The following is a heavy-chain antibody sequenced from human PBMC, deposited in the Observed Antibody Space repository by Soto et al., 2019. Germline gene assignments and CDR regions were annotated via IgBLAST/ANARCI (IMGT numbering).Heavy chain of an antibody. Sequence: EVQLVESGGGLVKPGGSLRLSCAASGITFSNAWMTWVRQAPGKGLEWVGRIKSITDGGTTDYAAPVKGRFTISRDDSKDTRYLQMNNLRTEDTAVYHCTTDSADIVVVPAAFGMDVWGQGTTVTVSS. CDR2: IKSITDGGTT. J-gene: IGHJ6*02. V-gene: IGHV3-15*01. D-gene: IGHD2-2*01. CDR1: GITFSNAW. CDR3: TTDSADIVVVPAAFGMDV.